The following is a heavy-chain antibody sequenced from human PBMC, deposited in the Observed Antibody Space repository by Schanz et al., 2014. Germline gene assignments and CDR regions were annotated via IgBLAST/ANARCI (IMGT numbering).Heavy chain of an antibody. V-gene: IGHV3-30*02. CDR2: IRYDGSSK. J-gene: IGHJ4*02. CDR1: GFTFTSYS. Sequence: QVQLVDSGGDLVKPGGSLRLSCAASGFTFTSYSMHWVRQAPGRGLEWVAFIRYDGSSKYYADSVRGRFTISRDDSKNTLYLQMNSLRPEDTAVYYCAKEDRNHNSDYVYWGQGTLVTVSS. CDR3: AKEDRNHNSDYVY. D-gene: IGHD3-22*01.